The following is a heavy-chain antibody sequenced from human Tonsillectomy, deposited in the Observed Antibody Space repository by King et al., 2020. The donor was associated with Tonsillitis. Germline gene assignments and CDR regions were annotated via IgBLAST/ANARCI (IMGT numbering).Heavy chain of an antibody. J-gene: IGHJ4*02. Sequence: EVQLVESGGGVVRPGGSLRLSCAASGFTFDDYGMNWVRQAPGKGLEWVSSINWNGGSTGYADSVKGRFTISRDNAKNSLYLQMNSLRAEDSALYYCARGSMSMVRGVHFDFWGQGTLVTVSS. CDR1: GFTFDDYG. CDR2: INWNGGST. V-gene: IGHV3-20*04. D-gene: IGHD3-10*01. CDR3: ARGSMSMVRGVHFDF.